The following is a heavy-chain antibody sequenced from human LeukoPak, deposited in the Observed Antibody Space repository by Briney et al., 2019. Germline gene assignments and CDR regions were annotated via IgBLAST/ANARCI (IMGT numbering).Heavy chain of an antibody. CDR2: IGHDGSFK. J-gene: IGHJ4*02. CDR3: ARDLGRGSYVDY. Sequence: GRSLRLSCAVSGFPFSVYGMHWVRQAPGKGLEWVAVIGHDGSFKESADAVKGRFTISRDNPKNTLYLHMSSLRAEDTAVYYCARDLGRGSYVDYWGQGSLVTVSS. CDR1: GFPFSVYG. V-gene: IGHV3-33*01. D-gene: IGHD3-16*01.